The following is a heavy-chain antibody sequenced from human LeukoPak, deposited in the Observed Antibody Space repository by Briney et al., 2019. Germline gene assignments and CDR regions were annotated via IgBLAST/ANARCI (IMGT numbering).Heavy chain of an antibody. Sequence: GGSLRLSCAASGFAFSTYTMNWVRQAPGKGLEWVSSITGNSHYIYYADSVKGRFNISRDSAKNTLYLQMNSLRAEDTAVYYCASGPSGWFASDYWGQGTLVTVSS. V-gene: IGHV3-21*01. CDR3: ASGPSGWFASDY. J-gene: IGHJ4*02. CDR2: ITGNSHYI. CDR1: GFAFSTYT. D-gene: IGHD6-19*01.